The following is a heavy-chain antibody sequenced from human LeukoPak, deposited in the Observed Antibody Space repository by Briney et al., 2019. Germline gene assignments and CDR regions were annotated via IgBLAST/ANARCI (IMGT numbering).Heavy chain of an antibody. Sequence: GGSLRLSCAASGFTFDDYTIHWVRQAPGKGLEWVSLISWDGGSRYYADSVKGRFTISRDNSKNSLYLQMNSLRTEDTALYYCAKDIPPYYDLLTGYLDWGQGTLVTISS. CDR3: AKDIPPYYDLLTGYLD. J-gene: IGHJ4*02. CDR2: ISWDGGSR. D-gene: IGHD3-9*01. V-gene: IGHV3-43*01. CDR1: GFTFDDYT.